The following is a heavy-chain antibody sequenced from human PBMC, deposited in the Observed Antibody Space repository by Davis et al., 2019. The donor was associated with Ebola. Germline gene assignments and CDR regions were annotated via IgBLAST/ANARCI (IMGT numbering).Heavy chain of an antibody. CDR2: ISYDGSNK. Sequence: GESLKISCAASGFTFSSYAMHWVRQAPGKGLEWVAVISYDGSNKYYADSVKGRFTISRDNSKNTLYLQMNSLRAEDTAVYYCANDYEYYYYGMDVWGQGTTVTVSS. V-gene: IGHV3-30-3*02. CDR1: GFTFSSYA. D-gene: IGHD3-16*01. J-gene: IGHJ6*02. CDR3: ANDYEYYYYGMDV.